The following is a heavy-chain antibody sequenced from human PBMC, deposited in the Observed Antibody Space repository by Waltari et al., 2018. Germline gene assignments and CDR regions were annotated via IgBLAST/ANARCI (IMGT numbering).Heavy chain of an antibody. CDR2: IKQDGSDK. CDR1: VFTFSSDV. CDR3: ARAKNYYYYGMDV. J-gene: IGHJ6*02. Sequence: EVQLVASGGGLVQPGGSLRLSCAAAVFTFSSDVMSGVRQAPGKGLEWVANIKQDGSDKYYVDSVKGRFTISRDNAKNSLYLQMNSLRGEDTALYYCARAKNYYYYGMDVWGQGTTVTVSS. V-gene: IGHV3-7*04.